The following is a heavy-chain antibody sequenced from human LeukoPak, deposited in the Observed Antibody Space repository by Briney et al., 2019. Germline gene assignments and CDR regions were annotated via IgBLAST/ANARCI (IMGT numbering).Heavy chain of an antibody. CDR3: ARARVNWFDP. CDR2: IYYSGST. D-gene: IGHD3-10*01. CDR1: GGSISSGGYY. J-gene: IGHJ5*02. Sequence: SETLSLTCTVSGGSISSGGYYWSWIRQHPGKGLEWIGYIYYSGSTYYNPSLKSRVTISVDTSKNQFSLKLSSVTAADTAVYYCARARVNWFDPWGQGTLVTVSS. V-gene: IGHV4-31*03.